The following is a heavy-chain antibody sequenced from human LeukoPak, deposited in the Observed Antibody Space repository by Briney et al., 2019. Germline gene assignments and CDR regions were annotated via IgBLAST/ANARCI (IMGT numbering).Heavy chain of an antibody. CDR2: ISGTGNTK. CDR3: ARPRYGGNSGEFDS. D-gene: IGHD4-23*01. Sequence: GGSLRLSCAASGFAFSSYSMNWVRQAPGKGLEWASYISGTGNTKYYADSVKGRFTISRDNAKNSLFLQMNSLRVEDTAVYYCARPRYGGNSGEFDSWGQGTLVTVSS. J-gene: IGHJ4*02. V-gene: IGHV3-48*04. CDR1: GFAFSSYS.